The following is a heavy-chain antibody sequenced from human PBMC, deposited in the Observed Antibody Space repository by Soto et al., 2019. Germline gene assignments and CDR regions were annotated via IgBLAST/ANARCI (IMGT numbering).Heavy chain of an antibody. Sequence: PGGSLRLSCAASGFTFSSYAMSWVRQAPGKGLEWVSAISGSGGSTYYADSVKGRFTISRDNSKNTLYLQMNSLRAEDTAVYYCATAGRWATRLDYWGQGTLVTVSS. J-gene: IGHJ4*02. CDR3: ATAGRWATRLDY. CDR1: GFTFSSYA. CDR2: ISGSGGST. D-gene: IGHD3-10*01. V-gene: IGHV3-23*01.